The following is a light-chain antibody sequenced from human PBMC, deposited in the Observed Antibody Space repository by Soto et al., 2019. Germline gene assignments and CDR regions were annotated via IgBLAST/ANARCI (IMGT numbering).Light chain of an antibody. V-gene: IGKV3-20*01. Sequence: EIVLTQSPGSLSLSPGDRATLSCRASQSISSSFFAWYQQKPGQAPRLLIYGAYRRAAGIPDRFTGSGSGTDFTLTISRLEPEDFAVYCCQQYDSSLTFGLGNKVEIK. J-gene: IGKJ1*01. CDR3: QQYDSSLT. CDR2: GAY. CDR1: QSISSSF.